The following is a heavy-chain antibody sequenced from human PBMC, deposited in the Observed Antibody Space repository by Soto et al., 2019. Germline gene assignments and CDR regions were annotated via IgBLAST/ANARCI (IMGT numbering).Heavy chain of an antibody. CDR3: AKDLGVGDIVAPWFDY. D-gene: IGHD5-12*01. J-gene: IGHJ4*02. V-gene: IGHV3-23*01. Sequence: GGSLRLSCAASGFTFSSYAMSWVRQAPGKGLEWVSAISGSGGSTYYADSVKGRFTISRDNSKNTLYLQMNSLRAEDTAVYYCAKDLGVGDIVAPWFDYWGQGTLVTVSS. CDR2: ISGSGGST. CDR1: GFTFSSYA.